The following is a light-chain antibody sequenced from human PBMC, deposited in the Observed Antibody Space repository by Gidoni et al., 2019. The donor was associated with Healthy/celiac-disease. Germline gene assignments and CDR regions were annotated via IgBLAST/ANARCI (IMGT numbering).Light chain of an antibody. CDR3: QQSYSTPRT. Sequence: DIQMTQSPSSLSASVGDRVTITCRASQSIISYLNWYQQKPGKAPNLLIYAASSLQSGVPSRFSGSGSGTDFTLTISSLQPEDSATYYCQQSYSTPRTFGQGTKVNQT. CDR2: AAS. V-gene: IGKV1-39*01. J-gene: IGKJ1*01. CDR1: QSIISY.